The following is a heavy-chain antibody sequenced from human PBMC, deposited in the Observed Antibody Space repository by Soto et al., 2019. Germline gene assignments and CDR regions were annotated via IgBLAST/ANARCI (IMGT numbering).Heavy chain of an antibody. CDR1: GFTFSSYE. D-gene: IGHD3-3*01. CDR2: ISSSGSTI. CDR3: ARDPPRRSGNPRDNWFDP. J-gene: IGHJ5*02. Sequence: HPLGSLRLSCAASGFTFSSYEMNWVRQAPGKGLEWVSYISSSGSTIYYADSVKGRFTISRDNAKNSLYLQMNSLRAEDTAVYYCARDPPRRSGNPRDNWFDPWGQGTLVTVSS. V-gene: IGHV3-48*03.